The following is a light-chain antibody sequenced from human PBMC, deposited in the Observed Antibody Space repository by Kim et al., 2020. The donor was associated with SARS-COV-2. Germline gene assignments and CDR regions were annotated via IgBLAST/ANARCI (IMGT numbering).Light chain of an antibody. CDR1: QDISNL. J-gene: IGKJ2*01. V-gene: IGKV1-16*02. CDR3: QQYNDYPYT. CDR2: GAS. Sequence: DIQMTQSPSSLSASVGDRVNITCRASQDISNLLAWFHQKPGKAPKSLIFGASSLQSGVSSKFSGSGSGTEFTLTITSLQPEDFATYYCQQYNDYPYTFGQGTKLEI.